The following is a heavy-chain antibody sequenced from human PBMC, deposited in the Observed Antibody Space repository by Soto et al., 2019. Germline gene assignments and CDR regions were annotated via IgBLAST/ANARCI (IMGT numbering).Heavy chain of an antibody. D-gene: IGHD1-20*01. CDR1: GYTFTSCG. V-gene: IGHV1-18*01. J-gene: IGHJ4*02. CDR3: ARGIVSRRNWIAWAVDY. Sequence: ASVKVSCKASGYTFTSCGISWVRQAPGQGPEWMGWISAYNGNTNYAQKLQGRVTMTTDTSTSTAYMELRSLRSDDTAVYYCARGIVSRRNWIAWAVDYWGQGTLATVSS. CDR2: ISAYNGNT.